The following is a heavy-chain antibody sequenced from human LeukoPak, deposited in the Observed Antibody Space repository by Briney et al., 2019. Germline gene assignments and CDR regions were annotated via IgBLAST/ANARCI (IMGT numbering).Heavy chain of an antibody. V-gene: IGHV3-23*01. CDR3: AKPSVSGTGRSWFDA. J-gene: IGHJ5*02. Sequence: GGSLRLSCAASGFTFSSYSMTWVRLAPGKGLEWVSVISGSGGNTVYADSVKGRFTISRDNSKNTLYLQMNSLRAEDTAVYYCAKPSVSGTGRSWFDAWGQGTLVTVSS. D-gene: IGHD6-19*01. CDR1: GFTFSSYS. CDR2: ISGSGGNT.